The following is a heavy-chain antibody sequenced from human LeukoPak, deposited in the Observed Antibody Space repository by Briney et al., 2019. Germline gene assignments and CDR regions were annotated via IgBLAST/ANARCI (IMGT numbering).Heavy chain of an antibody. CDR2: INHSGST. CDR3: ARDAQYCSNGVCENWFDP. D-gene: IGHD2-8*01. Sequence: SETLSLTCAVYGGSFSGYYWSWIRQPPGKGLEWIGEINHSGSTNYNPSLKSRVTISVDTSKNQFSLKLSSVTAADTAVYYCARDAQYCSNGVCENWFDPWGQGTLVTVSS. V-gene: IGHV4-34*01. CDR1: GGSFSGYY. J-gene: IGHJ5*02.